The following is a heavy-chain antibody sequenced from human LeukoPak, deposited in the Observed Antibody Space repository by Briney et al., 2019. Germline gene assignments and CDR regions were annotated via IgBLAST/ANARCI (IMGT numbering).Heavy chain of an antibody. CDR2: ISWDGGST. Sequence: GGSLRLSCAASGFTFDDYTMHWVRQAPGKGLEWVSLISWDGGSTYYADSVKGRFTISRDNSKNSLYLQMNSLRAEDTAVYYCARDLTVEHYFDYWGQGTLVTVSS. J-gene: IGHJ4*02. CDR1: GFTFDDYT. D-gene: IGHD4-17*01. V-gene: IGHV3-43*01. CDR3: ARDLTVEHYFDY.